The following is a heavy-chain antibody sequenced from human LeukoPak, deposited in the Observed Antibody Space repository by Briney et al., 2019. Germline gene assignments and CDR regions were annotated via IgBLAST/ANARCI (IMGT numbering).Heavy chain of an antibody. CDR2: ISNTGSTI. J-gene: IGHJ4*02. D-gene: IGHD1-14*01. V-gene: IGHV3-48*03. CDR3: ARKTSRKNFDY. CDR1: GFTFSSYE. Sequence: PSGGSLRLSCAASGFTFSSYEMNWVRQAPGKGLEWVSYISNTGSTIYYADSVKGRFTIPRDNAKNSLFLQVNSLRAEDTAIYYCARKTSRKNFDYWGQGTLVTVS.